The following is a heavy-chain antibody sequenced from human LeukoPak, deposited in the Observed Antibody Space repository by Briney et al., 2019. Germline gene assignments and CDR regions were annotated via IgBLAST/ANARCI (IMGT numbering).Heavy chain of an antibody. CDR2: INHSGST. Sequence: PSETLSLTCTVSGGSISSSSYYWSWIRQPPGKGLEWIGEINHSGSTNYNPSLKSRVTISVDTSKNQFSLKLSSVTAADTAVYYCARGEIQLWRYWGQGTLVTVSS. CDR3: ARGEIQLWRY. J-gene: IGHJ4*02. V-gene: IGHV4-39*07. CDR1: GGSISSSSYY. D-gene: IGHD5-18*01.